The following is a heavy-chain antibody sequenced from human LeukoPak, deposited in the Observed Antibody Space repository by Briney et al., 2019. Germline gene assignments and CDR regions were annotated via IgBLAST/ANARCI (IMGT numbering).Heavy chain of an antibody. Sequence: GGSLRLSCAASGFTFSSYAMSWVRQAPGKGLEWVSAISGSGGSTYYADSVKGRFTISRDNSKNTLYLQMNSLRAEDTAVYYCAKDQGYSYGYHYFDYWGQGTLVTVSS. V-gene: IGHV3-23*01. CDR1: GFTFSSYA. CDR3: AKDQGYSYGYHYFDY. D-gene: IGHD5-18*01. J-gene: IGHJ4*02. CDR2: ISGSGGST.